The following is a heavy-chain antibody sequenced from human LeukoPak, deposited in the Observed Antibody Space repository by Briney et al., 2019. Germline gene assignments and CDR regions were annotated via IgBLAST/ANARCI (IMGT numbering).Heavy chain of an antibody. CDR2: VDYGRSP. CDR3: ARSSGTGTFSY. CDR1: GDSISRSTYY. J-gene: IGHJ4*02. D-gene: IGHD6-25*01. V-gene: IGHV4-39*02. Sequence: SETLSLTCTVSGDSISRSTYYWAWIRQPPGKGLEWIGSVDYGRSPYFNPSLESRATISVDTSKNHYSLKMSSVTAADTAVYYCARSSGTGTFSYWGQGTLVTVSS.